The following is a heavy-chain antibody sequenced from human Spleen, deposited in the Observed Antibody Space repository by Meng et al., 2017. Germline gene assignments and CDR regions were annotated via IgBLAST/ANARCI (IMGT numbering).Heavy chain of an antibody. CDR3: ARGGIDYGMDV. V-gene: IGHV3-13*01. CDR1: GFTFSSYD. Sequence: GSLKISCAASGFTFSSYDMHWVRQATGKGLEWVSAIGTAGDTYYPGSVKGRFTISRENAKNSLYLQMNSLRAGDTAVYYCARGGIDYGMDVWGQGTTVTVSS. J-gene: IGHJ6*02. CDR2: IGTAGDT. D-gene: IGHD2-15*01.